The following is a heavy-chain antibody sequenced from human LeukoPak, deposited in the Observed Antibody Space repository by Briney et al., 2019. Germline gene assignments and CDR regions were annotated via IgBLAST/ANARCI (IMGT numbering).Heavy chain of an antibody. J-gene: IGHJ4*02. CDR1: GFIFSDYW. CDR2: IKQYGSEK. V-gene: IGHV3-7*01. CDR3: TRGKQIVLMVYAIGGPFDY. Sequence: GGSLRLSCAASGFIFSDYWMSWVRQAPGKGLEWVANIKQYGSEKYYVDSVKGRFTISRDNAKNSLFLQMNSLRAEDTAVYYCTRGKQIVLMVYAIGGPFDYWGQGTLVTVSS. D-gene: IGHD2-8*01.